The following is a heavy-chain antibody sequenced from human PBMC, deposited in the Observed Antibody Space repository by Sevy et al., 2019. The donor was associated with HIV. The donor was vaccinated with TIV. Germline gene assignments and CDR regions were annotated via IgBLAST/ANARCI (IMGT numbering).Heavy chain of an antibody. CDR2: ISGSGGST. D-gene: IGHD6-19*01. J-gene: IGHJ5*02. CDR3: AKDPLLWSRGSGWKGFFDP. CDR1: GFTFSSYA. Sequence: GGSLRLSCAASGFTFSSYAMSWVRQAPGKGLEWVSAISGSGGSTYYADSVKGRFTISRGNSKNTLYLQMNSLRAEDTAVYYCAKDPLLWSRGSGWKGFFDPWGQGTLVTVSS. V-gene: IGHV3-23*01.